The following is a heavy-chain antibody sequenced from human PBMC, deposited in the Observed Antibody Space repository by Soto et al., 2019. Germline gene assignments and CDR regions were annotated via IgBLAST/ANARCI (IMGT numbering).Heavy chain of an antibody. D-gene: IGHD3-3*01. Sequence: GAYLRLSCTASGFTFSSYAMSWVRQAPWKVLEWVSTISGGGGSTYYADSVKGRFTISRDNSKNTLYVQMNSLRAEDTAVYSCAKSITIFGVAVGDYWGQGILVTVSS. CDR1: GFTFSSYA. V-gene: IGHV3-23*01. CDR2: ISGGGGST. CDR3: AKSITIFGVAVGDY. J-gene: IGHJ4*02.